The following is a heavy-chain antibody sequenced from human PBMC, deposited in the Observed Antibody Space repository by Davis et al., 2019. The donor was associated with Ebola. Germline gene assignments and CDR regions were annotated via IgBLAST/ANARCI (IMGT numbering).Heavy chain of an antibody. CDR2: IYYSGST. Sequence: GSLRLSCAASGFTFSSYSMNWVRQAPGKGLEWIGAIYYSGSTYYNPSLKSRVTISVDTSKNQLSLKLSSVTAADTAMYYCASQYYYDSSGYYYGRFDPWGQGTLVTVSS. CDR1: GFTFSSYS. D-gene: IGHD3-22*01. V-gene: IGHV4-59*04. J-gene: IGHJ5*02. CDR3: ASQYYYDSSGYYYGRFDP.